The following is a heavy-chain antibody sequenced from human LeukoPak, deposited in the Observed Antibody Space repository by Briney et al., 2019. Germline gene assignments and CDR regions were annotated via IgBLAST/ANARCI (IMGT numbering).Heavy chain of an antibody. Sequence: GGSLRLSCAASGFTVSGNYMSWVRQAPGKGLEWVSVIYSGGSTYYADSVKGRFTISRDNSKNTLYLQMNSLRAEDTAVYYCARDGDDILTGYHDYWGQGTLVTVSS. CDR2: IYSGGST. CDR1: GFTVSGNY. J-gene: IGHJ4*02. V-gene: IGHV3-53*01. CDR3: ARDGDDILTGYHDY. D-gene: IGHD3-9*01.